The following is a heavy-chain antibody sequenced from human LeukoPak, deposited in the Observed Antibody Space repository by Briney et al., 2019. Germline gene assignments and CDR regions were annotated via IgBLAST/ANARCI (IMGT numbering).Heavy chain of an antibody. CDR1: GFTSSSYA. V-gene: IGHV3-23*01. Sequence: GGSLRLSCAASGFTSSSYAMSWVRQAPGKGLEWVSATSGSGGSTYYADSVKGRFTISRDNSKNTLYLQMNSLRAEDTAVYYCAKVHRQQLVPYAFDIWGQGTMVTVSS. CDR3: AKVHRQQLVPYAFDI. CDR2: TSGSGGST. J-gene: IGHJ3*02. D-gene: IGHD6-13*01.